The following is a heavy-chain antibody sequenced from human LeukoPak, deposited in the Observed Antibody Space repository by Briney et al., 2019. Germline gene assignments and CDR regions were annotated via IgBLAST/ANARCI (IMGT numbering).Heavy chain of an antibody. Sequence: GASVKVSCKASGYTFTGYYMHWVRQAPGQGREWMGWINPNSGGTNYAQKFQGRVTMTRDTSISTAYMELSRLRSDDTAVYYCATTPGYSSSWLGGYWGQGTLVTVSS. J-gene: IGHJ4*02. CDR1: GYTFTGYY. CDR2: INPNSGGT. CDR3: ATTPGYSSSWLGGY. D-gene: IGHD6-13*01. V-gene: IGHV1-2*02.